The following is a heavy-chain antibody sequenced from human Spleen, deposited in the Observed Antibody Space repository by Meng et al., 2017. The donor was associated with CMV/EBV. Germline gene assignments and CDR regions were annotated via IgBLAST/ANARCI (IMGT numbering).Heavy chain of an antibody. CDR3: ARDLNMGLTEFYYGMDV. V-gene: IGHV1-18*01. CDR1: GYTFTSYD. D-gene: IGHD1/OR15-1a*01. CDR2: ISAYNGNT. J-gene: IGHJ6*02. Sequence: ASVKVSCKASGYTFTSYDINWVRQATRQGLEWMGWISAYNGNTNYAQKLQGRVTMTTDTSTSTAYMELRSLRSDDTAVYYCARDLNMGLTEFYYGMDVWGQGTTVTVSS.